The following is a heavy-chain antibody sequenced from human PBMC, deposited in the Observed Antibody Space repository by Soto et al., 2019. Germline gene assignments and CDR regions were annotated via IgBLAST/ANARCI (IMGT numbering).Heavy chain of an antibody. J-gene: IGHJ4*02. CDR1: GYTFTSYD. CDR3: ARRAETNGWNGFGADKYYFDF. V-gene: IGHV1-8*01. D-gene: IGHD1-1*01. Sequence: ASVKVSCKAFGYTFTSYDVYWVRQATGQGLEWMGWMNPNTGNSAYAQKFTGRVTVTSDTSINTVHMELSSLRSEDTAVYYCARRAETNGWNGFGADKYYFDFWGQGTLVTVSS. CDR2: MNPNTGNS.